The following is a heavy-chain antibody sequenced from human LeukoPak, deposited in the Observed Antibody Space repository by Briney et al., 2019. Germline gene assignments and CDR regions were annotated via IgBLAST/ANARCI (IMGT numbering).Heavy chain of an antibody. Sequence: PGRSLRLSCAASGFTFSSYAMHWVRQAPGKGLEWVVVISYDGSNKYYADSVKGRFTISRDNSKNTLYLQMNSLRAEDTAVYYCAREREQWPAYYYYGMDVWGQGTTVTVSS. CDR2: ISYDGSNK. J-gene: IGHJ6*02. V-gene: IGHV3-30-3*01. CDR3: AREREQWPAYYYYGMDV. CDR1: GFTFSSYA. D-gene: IGHD6-19*01.